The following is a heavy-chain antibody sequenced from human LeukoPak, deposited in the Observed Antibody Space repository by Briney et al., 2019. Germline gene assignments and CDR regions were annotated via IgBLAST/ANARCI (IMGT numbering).Heavy chain of an antibody. CDR2: IYYSGST. CDR1: GGSISSYY. J-gene: IGHJ6*02. Sequence: SETLSLTCTVSGGSISSYYWSWIRQPPGKGLEWIGYIYYSGSTNYNPSLKSRVTISVDTSKNQFSLKLSSVTAADTAVYYCASHRDFWSGSDYYYYGMDVWGQGTTVTVSS. V-gene: IGHV4-59*01. CDR3: ASHRDFWSGSDYYYYGMDV. D-gene: IGHD3-3*01.